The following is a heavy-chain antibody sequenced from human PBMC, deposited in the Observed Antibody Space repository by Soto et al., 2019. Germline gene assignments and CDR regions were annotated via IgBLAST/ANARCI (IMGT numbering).Heavy chain of an antibody. CDR1: GGSITSYY. CDR3: ARSVFP. J-gene: IGHJ5*02. V-gene: IGHV4-59*12. CDR2: IYYSGSP. Sequence: PSETLSLTCTVSGGSITSYYWSWIRQSPGKGLEWIGYIYYSGSPNYNPSLKSRVTMSVDTSKNQFSLKLSSVIAADTAVYYCARSVFPWGQGTLVTVSS.